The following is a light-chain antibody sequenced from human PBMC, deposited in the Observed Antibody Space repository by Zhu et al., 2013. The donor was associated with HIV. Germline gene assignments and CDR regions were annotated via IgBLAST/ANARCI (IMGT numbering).Light chain of an antibody. Sequence: DIVLTQSPGTLSLSPGDTATLSCRASQSVSSSFLAWYQQKIGQPPRLLMFDASNRAAGVPARFSGSGSGTDFTLTISSLEPEDFAVYYCQXKXLVXLTSFG. CDR3: QXKXLVXLTS. J-gene: IGKJ1*01. V-gene: IGKV3-20*02. CDR1: QSVSSSF. CDR2: DAS.